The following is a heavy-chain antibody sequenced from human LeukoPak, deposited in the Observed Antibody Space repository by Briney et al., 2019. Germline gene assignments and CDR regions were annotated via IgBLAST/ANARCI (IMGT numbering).Heavy chain of an antibody. D-gene: IGHD3-10*01. J-gene: IGHJ5*02. CDR2: INHSGST. CDR3: ARGKPPSGSYYKGRDNWFDP. Sequence: PSETLSLTCAVYGGSFSGYYWSWIRQPPGKGLEWIGEINHSGSTNYNPSLKSRVTISVDTSKTQCSLKLSSVTHADTAVYYCARGKPPSGSYYKGRDNWFDPWGQGTLVTVSS. CDR1: GGSFSGYY. V-gene: IGHV4-34*01.